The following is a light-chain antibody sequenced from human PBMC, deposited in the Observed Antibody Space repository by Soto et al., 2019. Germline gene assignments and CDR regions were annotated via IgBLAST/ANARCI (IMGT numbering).Light chain of an antibody. CDR1: SSDVGGYNY. J-gene: IGLJ1*01. Sequence: QSALTQPPSASGSLGQSVTLSCTGTSSDVGGYNYVSWYLQHPGKAPKLIIYDVTKRPSGVPDRFSGSKSGNTASLTVSGLQAEDEADYYCSSYAGSNDFVFGTGTKVTVL. CDR3: SSYAGSNDFV. V-gene: IGLV2-8*01. CDR2: DVT.